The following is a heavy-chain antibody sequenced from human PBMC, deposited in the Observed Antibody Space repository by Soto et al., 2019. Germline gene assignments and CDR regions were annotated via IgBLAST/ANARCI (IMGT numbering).Heavy chain of an antibody. J-gene: IGHJ4*02. V-gene: IGHV3-30*03. CDR1: GFTFSSYG. CDR3: AQMSSSIHLRRVSLRR. Sequence: GASLRLSCAASGFTFSSYGMHWVRQAPDKGLEWGAVISYDGSNKYYADSVKGRFTSSRDNSTNTLYLQMNSLRAEDTAVYHCAQMSSSIHLRRVSLRRWGQGNPVTVSS. D-gene: IGHD2-2*01. CDR2: ISYDGSNK.